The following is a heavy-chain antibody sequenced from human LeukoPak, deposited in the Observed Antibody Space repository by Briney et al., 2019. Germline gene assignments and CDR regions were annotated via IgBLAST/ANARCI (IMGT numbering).Heavy chain of an antibody. CDR3: ARVSGSGSPRPNWFDP. Sequence: SETLSLTCTVSGGSINDYYWSWIRQPPGKGLEWIGYIYHTGSTNYNPSFRSRLTMSIDTSKSQFSLSLSSVTAADTAIYYCARVSGSGSPRPNWFDPWGQGALVTVSS. J-gene: IGHJ5*02. CDR1: GGSINDYY. D-gene: IGHD3-10*01. CDR2: IYHTGST. V-gene: IGHV4-59*01.